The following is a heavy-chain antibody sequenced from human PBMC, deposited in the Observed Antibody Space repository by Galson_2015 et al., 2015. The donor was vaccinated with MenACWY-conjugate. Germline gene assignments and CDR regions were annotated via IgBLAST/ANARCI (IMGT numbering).Heavy chain of an antibody. D-gene: IGHD1-14*01. CDR2: ISPGSGII. J-gene: IGHJ4*02. CDR1: GFTFSHCG. CDR3: AWGRNPTVKSMYLDY. Sequence: ALRLSCAASGFTFSHCGMNWVRQAPGKGLEWISYISPGSGIIYYADSAKGRFTISRDDAKNSLVLQISSLRDEDTAVYYCAWGRNPTVKSMYLDYWGQGTRVTVSS. V-gene: IGHV3-48*02.